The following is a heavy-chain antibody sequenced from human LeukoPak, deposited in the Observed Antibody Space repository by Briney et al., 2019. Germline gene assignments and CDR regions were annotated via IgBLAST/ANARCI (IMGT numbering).Heavy chain of an antibody. Sequence: SETLSLTCTVPGGSISSYYWSWIRQPPGKGLEWIGYIYYSGSTNYNPSLKSRVTISVDTSKKQFSLRLSSVTAAVTAVYYCARGTYSNYAYWYFDLWGRGTLVTVSS. CDR3: ARGTYSNYAYWYFDL. V-gene: IGHV4-59*12. CDR2: IYYSGST. CDR1: GGSISSYY. J-gene: IGHJ2*01. D-gene: IGHD4-11*01.